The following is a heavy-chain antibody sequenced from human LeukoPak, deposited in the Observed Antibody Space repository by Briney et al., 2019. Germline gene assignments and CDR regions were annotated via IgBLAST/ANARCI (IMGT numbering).Heavy chain of an antibody. CDR1: GFTFSSYE. Sequence: PGGPLRLSCAASGFTFSSYEMNWVRQAPGKGLEWVSYISSSGSTIYYADSVKGRFTISRDNAKNSLYLQMNSLRAEDTAVYYCARGRYGSGSPNFDYWGQGTLVTVSS. CDR2: ISSSGSTI. J-gene: IGHJ4*02. CDR3: ARGRYGSGSPNFDY. D-gene: IGHD3-10*01. V-gene: IGHV3-48*03.